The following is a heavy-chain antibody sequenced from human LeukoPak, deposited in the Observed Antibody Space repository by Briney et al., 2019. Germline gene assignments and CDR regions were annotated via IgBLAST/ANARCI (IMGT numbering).Heavy chain of an antibody. CDR1: GYTLTELS. V-gene: IGHV1-24*01. CDR2: FDPEDGET. J-gene: IGHJ3*02. CDR3: ALARHYHDSSGYYAFDI. D-gene: IGHD3-22*01. Sequence: ASVKVSCKVSGYTLTELSMHWVRQAPGKGLEWMGGFDPEDGETIYAQKFQGRVTMTEDTSTDTAYMELSSLRSEDTAVYYCALARHYHDSSGYYAFDIWGQGTMVTVSS.